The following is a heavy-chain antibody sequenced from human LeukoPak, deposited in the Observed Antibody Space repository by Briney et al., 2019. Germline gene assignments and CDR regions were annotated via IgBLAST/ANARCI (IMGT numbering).Heavy chain of an antibody. CDR2: ISYDGSNK. Sequence: GGSLRLSCAASGFTFSSYAMHWVRQAPGKGLEWVAVISYDGSNKYYADSVKGRFTISRDNSKNTLYLQMNSLRAEDTAVYYCARDFVSASGSYTRLGVLDYWGQGTLVTVSS. D-gene: IGHD1-26*01. V-gene: IGHV3-30*04. CDR3: ARDFVSASGSYTRLGVLDY. CDR1: GFTFSSYA. J-gene: IGHJ4*02.